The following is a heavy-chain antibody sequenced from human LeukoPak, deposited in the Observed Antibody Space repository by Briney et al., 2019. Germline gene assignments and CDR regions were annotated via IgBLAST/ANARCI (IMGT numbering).Heavy chain of an antibody. CDR1: DYSISSGYY. J-gene: IGHJ4*02. D-gene: IGHD3-22*01. V-gene: IGHV4-38-2*02. CDR2: IYHSGST. Sequence: PSETLSLTCTVSDYSISSGYYWGWIRQPPGKGLEWIGSIYHSGSTYYNPSLKSRVTISVDTSKNQFSLKLSSVTAADTAVYYCARDVDAAYYYDSSGSVGRWGQGTLVTVSS. CDR3: ARDVDAAYYYDSSGSVGR.